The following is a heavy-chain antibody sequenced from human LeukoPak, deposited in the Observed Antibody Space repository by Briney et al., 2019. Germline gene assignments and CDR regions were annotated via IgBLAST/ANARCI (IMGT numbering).Heavy chain of an antibody. D-gene: IGHD6-13*01. CDR3: ATGYLVTAGLMDV. V-gene: IGHV1-24*01. Sequence: SVKLSCNVSGYTLTKLSTFWVRHAPGKGLELKGSLDAEDGKTVYAQKLQCRVTMTEDTSTDTAYMELSSLRSEDTVVYYCATGYLVTAGLMDVWGQGATVTVSS. CDR2: LDAEDGKT. J-gene: IGHJ6*02. CDR1: GYTLTKLS.